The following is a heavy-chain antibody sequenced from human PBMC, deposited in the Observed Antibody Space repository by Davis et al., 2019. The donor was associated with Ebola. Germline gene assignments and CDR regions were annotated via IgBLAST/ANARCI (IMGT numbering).Heavy chain of an antibody. D-gene: IGHD6-25*01. V-gene: IGHV3-23*01. CDR1: QFTFSSYA. CDR2: IRGSGRTT. Sequence: GESLKISCAASQFTFSSYAISWVRQAPGKGLEWASAIRGSGRTTYYADSVKGRFTISRDNSKNTVYLQMNSLRAEDTAVYYCAKEGKEAGPSFFDYWGQGTLVTVSS. CDR3: AKEGKEAGPSFFDY. J-gene: IGHJ4*02.